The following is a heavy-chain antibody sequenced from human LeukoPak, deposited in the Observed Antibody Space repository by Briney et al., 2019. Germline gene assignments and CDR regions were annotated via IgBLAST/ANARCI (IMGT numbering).Heavy chain of an antibody. D-gene: IGHD1-26*01. Sequence: SSETLSLTCAVYGGSFSGYYWSWIRQPPGKGLEWIGEINHSGSTNYDPSLKSRVTISVDTSKNQFSLKLSSVTAADTAVYYCARDSENTTPRYYFDYWGQGTLVTVSS. V-gene: IGHV4-34*01. J-gene: IGHJ4*02. CDR1: GGSFSGYY. CDR3: ARDSENTTPRYYFDY. CDR2: INHSGST.